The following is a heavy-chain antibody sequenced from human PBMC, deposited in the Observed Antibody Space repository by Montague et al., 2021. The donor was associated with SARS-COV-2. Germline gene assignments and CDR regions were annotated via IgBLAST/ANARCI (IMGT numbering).Heavy chain of an antibody. J-gene: IGHJ4*02. Sequence: YYTPSLNSRVTLSLDTSNNQFSLRLTSVTTSDTAVYYCARGRVTSAGFDYWGQGIRVIVSS. CDR3: ARGRVTSAGFDY. D-gene: IGHD2-2*01. V-gene: IGHV4-30-2*04.